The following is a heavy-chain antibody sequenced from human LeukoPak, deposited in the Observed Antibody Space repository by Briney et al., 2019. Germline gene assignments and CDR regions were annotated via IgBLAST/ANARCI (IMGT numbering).Heavy chain of an antibody. J-gene: IGHJ4*02. CDR3: ATSRSFDY. CDR2: IKQDGSEK. V-gene: IGHV3-7*01. Sequence: PGGSLRLSCAASGFTFSSHGMHWVRQAPGKGLEWVANIKQDGSEKYYVDSVKGRFTISRDNAKNSLYLQMNSLRAADTAVYYCATSRSFDYWGQGNLVTVSS. CDR1: GFTFSSHG.